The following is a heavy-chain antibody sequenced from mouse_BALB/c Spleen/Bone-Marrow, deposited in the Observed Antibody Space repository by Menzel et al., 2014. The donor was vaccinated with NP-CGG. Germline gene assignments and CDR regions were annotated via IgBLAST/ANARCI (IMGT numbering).Heavy chain of an antibody. V-gene: IGHV1-14*01. CDR3: AAGRDYFDY. J-gene: IGHJ2*01. CDR2: INPYNDGT. Sequence: EVQLQQSGPELVKPGASVKMSCKASGYTFSSHIMHWVKQKPGQGLEWIGYINPYNDGTNYNEKFKGKATLSSDKSSSTAYMELSSLTSEDSAVYYCAAGRDYFDYWGQGTTLTVSS. CDR1: GYTFSSHI. D-gene: IGHD4-1*01.